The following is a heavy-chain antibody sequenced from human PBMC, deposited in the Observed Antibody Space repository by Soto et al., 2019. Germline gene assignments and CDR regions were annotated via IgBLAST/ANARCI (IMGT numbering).Heavy chain of an antibody. CDR1: GGSISSGGYY. CDR2: IYYSGST. Sequence: PSETLSLTCTVSGGSISSGGYYWSWIRQHPGKGLEWIGYIYYSGSTYYNPSLKSRVTISVDTSKNQFSLKLSSVTAADTAVYYCARDNRKAPLDYWGQGTLVTVSS. J-gene: IGHJ4*02. V-gene: IGHV4-31*03. CDR3: ARDNRKAPLDY.